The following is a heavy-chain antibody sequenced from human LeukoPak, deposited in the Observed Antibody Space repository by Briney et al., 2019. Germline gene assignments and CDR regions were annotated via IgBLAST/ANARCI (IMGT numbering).Heavy chain of an antibody. J-gene: IGHJ4*02. CDR3: MSITMVRGVIIGDY. CDR2: ISGSGGST. Sequence: PGGSLRLSCAASGFTFSSYAMSWVRQAPGKGLEWVSAISGSGGSTYYADSVKGRFTISRDNSKNTLYLQMNSLRAEDTAVYYCMSITMVRGVIIGDYWGQGTLVTVSS. CDR1: GFTFSSYA. V-gene: IGHV3-23*01. D-gene: IGHD3-10*01.